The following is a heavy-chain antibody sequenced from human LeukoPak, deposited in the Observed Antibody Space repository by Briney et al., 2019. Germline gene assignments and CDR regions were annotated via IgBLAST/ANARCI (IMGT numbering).Heavy chain of an antibody. Sequence: GGSLRLSCAASGFTFSSYGIHWVRQAPGKGLEWVAVIWYDGSNKYYADSVKGRFTISRDNSKNTLYLQMNSLRAEDTAVYYCATSLYSGTKLDYWGQGTLVTVSS. CDR1: GFTFSSYG. V-gene: IGHV3-30*02. CDR2: IWYDGSNK. J-gene: IGHJ4*02. D-gene: IGHD1-26*01. CDR3: ATSLYSGTKLDY.